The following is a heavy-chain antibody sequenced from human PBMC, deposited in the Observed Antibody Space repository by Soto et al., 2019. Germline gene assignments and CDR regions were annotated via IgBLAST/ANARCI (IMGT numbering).Heavy chain of an antibody. Sequence: QVQLVQSGAEVKKPGASVKVSCKASGYTFTNYGISWVRQAPGQGLEWMGWISAYNGNTKYAQKLQGRVTMTTDTSTSTAYMELRSLTADDTAMYSCARVVGSGSYYNQYYLFDPWGQGTLVTFAA. J-gene: IGHJ5*02. V-gene: IGHV1-18*01. CDR1: GYTFTNYG. D-gene: IGHD3-10*01. CDR3: ARVVGSGSYYNQYYLFDP. CDR2: ISAYNGNT.